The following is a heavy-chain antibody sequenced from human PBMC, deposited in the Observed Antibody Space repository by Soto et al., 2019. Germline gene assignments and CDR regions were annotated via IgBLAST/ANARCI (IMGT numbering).Heavy chain of an antibody. D-gene: IGHD3-9*01. CDR1: GFTLSSYG. V-gene: IGHV3-30*18. CDR2: ISYDGSNK. CDR3: AKPRDFDWLLEAFDY. Sequence: QVQLVESGGGVVQPGRSLRLSCAASGFTLSSYGMHWVRQAPGKGLEWVAVISYDGSNKYYADSVKGRFTISRDNSKNTLYLQMNSLRAEDTAVYYCAKPRDFDWLLEAFDYWGQGTLVTVSS. J-gene: IGHJ4*02.